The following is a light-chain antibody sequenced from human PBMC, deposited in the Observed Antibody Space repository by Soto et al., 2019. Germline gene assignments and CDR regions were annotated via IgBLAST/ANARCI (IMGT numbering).Light chain of an antibody. CDR3: QQYNSSSPFT. Sequence: DIQMTQSPSTLSASVGDRVTITCRASQSISSWLAWYQQKPGKAPKLLIYKASSLESGVPSRFSGSGSGTEFTLTISSLQPDDFATYYCQQYNSSSPFTFGPGTKVDIK. CDR1: QSISSW. V-gene: IGKV1-5*03. CDR2: KAS. J-gene: IGKJ3*01.